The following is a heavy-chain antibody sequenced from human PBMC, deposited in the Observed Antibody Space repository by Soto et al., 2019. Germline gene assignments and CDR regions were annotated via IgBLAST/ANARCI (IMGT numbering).Heavy chain of an antibody. Sequence: GGSLRLSCAASGFTFSSYAMSWVRQAPGKGLEWVSAISGSGGSTYYADSVKGRFTISRDNSKNMVYLQMNSLRDEDTAVYYCAKNLRWNYYAVDVWGQGTTVTVSS. CDR3: AKNLRWNYYAVDV. V-gene: IGHV3-23*01. CDR1: GFTFSSYA. D-gene: IGHD4-17*01. CDR2: ISGSGGST. J-gene: IGHJ6*02.